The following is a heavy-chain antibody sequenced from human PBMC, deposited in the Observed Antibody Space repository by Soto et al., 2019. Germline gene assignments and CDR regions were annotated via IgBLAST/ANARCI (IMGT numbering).Heavy chain of an antibody. CDR3: ASTRRDGYNNYYYYYGMDV. J-gene: IGHJ6*02. CDR2: IRNKANSYAT. V-gene: IGHV3-73*01. D-gene: IGHD5-12*01. CDR1: GFTFSGST. Sequence: GGSLRLSCAASGFTFSGSTMHWVRQASGKGLEWVGRIRNKANSYATAYAASVKGRFTISRDDSKNTAYLQMNSLQAEDTAVYYCASTRRDGYNNYYYYYGMDVWGQGTTVTVSS.